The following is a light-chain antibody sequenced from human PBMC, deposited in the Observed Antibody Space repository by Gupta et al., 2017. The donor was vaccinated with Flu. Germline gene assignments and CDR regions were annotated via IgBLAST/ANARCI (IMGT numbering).Light chain of an antibody. CDR3: MEALQIPYI. V-gene: IGKV2-28*01. Sequence: DILVTQSPLSLPVTPGEPASISCRSSPSPLHSNGYNYLDWFLQKPGQSPQLLIYLGSNRAAGVPDRCSGSGSGTDFTLKISRVEAEDVGVYYCMEALQIPYIFGQGTRLEI. CDR1: PSPLHSNGYNY. CDR2: LGS. J-gene: IGKJ2*01.